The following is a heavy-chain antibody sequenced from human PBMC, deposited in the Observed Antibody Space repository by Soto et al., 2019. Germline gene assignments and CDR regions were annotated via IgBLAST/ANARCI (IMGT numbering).Heavy chain of an antibody. V-gene: IGHV1-18*01. J-gene: IGHJ6*02. CDR2: ISAYNGNT. D-gene: IGHD1-7*01. CDR1: GYSFTSYC. Sequence: XSVKVSCKASGYSFTSYCISWVRQAPGQGLEWMGWISAYNGNTNYAQKLQGRVTMTTDTSTSTAYMELRSLRSDDTAVYYCARDRITGTTSYYYGMDVWGQGTTVTVSS. CDR3: ARDRITGTTSYYYGMDV.